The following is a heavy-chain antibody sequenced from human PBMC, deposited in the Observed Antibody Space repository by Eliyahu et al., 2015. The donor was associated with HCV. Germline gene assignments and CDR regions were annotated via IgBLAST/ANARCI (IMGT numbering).Heavy chain of an antibody. D-gene: IGHD4-23*01. CDR1: GFIVSNNY. J-gene: IGHJ3*01. Sequence: EVQLVESGGDLIQPGGSLRLSCAASGFIVSNNYMSWVRXAPGKGLEWLSVISGDAATYHADSVKGRFTISRDNSKNTLYLQMNSLRAEDTAVYYCARDHYFGGNPPSGFDLWGQGTMVTVSS. CDR2: ISGDAAT. CDR3: ARDHYFGGNPPSGFDL. V-gene: IGHV3-53*01.